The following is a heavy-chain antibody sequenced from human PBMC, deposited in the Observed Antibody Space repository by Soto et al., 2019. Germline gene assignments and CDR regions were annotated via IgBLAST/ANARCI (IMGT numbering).Heavy chain of an antibody. V-gene: IGHV3-15*07. Sequence: GSLRLSCAASGFTFSNAWMNWVRQAPGKGLEWVGRIKSKNDGGTTDYAAPVKGRFTISRDDSKNTVYLQMNSLRTEDTALYYCAADLPGHGGGYEFDYWGQGTPVTGSS. J-gene: IGHJ4*01. CDR1: GFTFSNAW. CDR2: IKSKNDGGTT. CDR3: AADLPGHGGGYEFDY. D-gene: IGHD2-15*01.